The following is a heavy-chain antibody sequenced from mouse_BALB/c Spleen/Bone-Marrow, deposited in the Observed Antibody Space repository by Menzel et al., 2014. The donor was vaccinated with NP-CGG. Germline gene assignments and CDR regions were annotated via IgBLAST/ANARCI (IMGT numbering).Heavy chain of an antibody. V-gene: IGHV3-6*02. CDR3: ARRGYGNLDY. D-gene: IGHD2-10*02. Sequence: EVQLQESGPGLVKPSQSLSLTCSVTGYSITSGYYWNWIRQFPGNKPEWMGYISYDGNNNYNPSLKNRISITRDTSKNQFFLKLNSVTTEDTATYYCARRGYGNLDYWGQGTTLTVSS. CDR2: ISYDGNN. J-gene: IGHJ2*01. CDR1: GYSITSGYY.